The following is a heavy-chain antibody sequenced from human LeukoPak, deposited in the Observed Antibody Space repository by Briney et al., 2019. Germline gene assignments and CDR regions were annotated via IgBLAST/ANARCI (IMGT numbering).Heavy chain of an antibody. V-gene: IGHV3-73*01. CDR2: IRSKANTYAT. J-gene: IGHJ4*02. CDR3: AKSFGYSRSWFDY. Sequence: PGGSLKLSCAASGFIFSGSAMHWVRQASGKGLEWVGRIRSKANTYATAYAASVKGRFTISRDDSKNTAYLQMNSLKTEDTAVYYCAKSFGYSRSWFDYWGQGTLVTVSS. CDR1: GFIFSGSA. D-gene: IGHD6-13*01.